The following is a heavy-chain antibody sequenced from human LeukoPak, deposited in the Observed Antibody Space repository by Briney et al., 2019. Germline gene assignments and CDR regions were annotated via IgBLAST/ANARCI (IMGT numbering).Heavy chain of an antibody. CDR3: ARHGTQWLRYPNFDY. D-gene: IGHD6-19*01. CDR1: GGSISSYY. CDR2: IYYNGNP. Sequence: SETLSLTCTVSGGSISSYYWSWIRQPPGEGLEWIGSIYYNGNPDYNPSLKSRVTISVDTSNNQFSLKLSSVTAADTAVYYCARHGTQWLRYPNFDYWGQGTLVTVSS. J-gene: IGHJ4*02. V-gene: IGHV4-59*08.